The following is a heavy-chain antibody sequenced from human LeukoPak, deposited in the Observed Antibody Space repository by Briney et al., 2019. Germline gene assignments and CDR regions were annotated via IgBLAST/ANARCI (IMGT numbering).Heavy chain of an antibody. CDR3: ARDRDAFDI. CDR1: GFTFSSYA. CDR2: ISYEGSNK. J-gene: IGHJ3*02. V-gene: IGHV3-30-3*01. Sequence: GGSLRLSCAASGFTFSSYAMHWVRQAPGKGLEWVAVISYEGSNKYYADSVKGRSTISRDNSKNTLYLQMNSLRAEDTAVYYCARDRDAFDIWGQGTMVTVSS.